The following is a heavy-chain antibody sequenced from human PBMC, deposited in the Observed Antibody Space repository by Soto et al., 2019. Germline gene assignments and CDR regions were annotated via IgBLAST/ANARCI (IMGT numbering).Heavy chain of an antibody. Sequence: SETLSLPSPFFVVSVTVVYYYWTWIRHPPGKGLEWIGYIYSSGRTNYNPSLASRLAMSVNTSRNQFSLRLSSVTAADTAVFYCAREFSNSPEAFDYWGQGALVTVSS. CDR3: AREFSNSPEAFDY. CDR1: VVSVTVVYYY. CDR2: IYSSGRT. V-gene: IGHV4-61*01. J-gene: IGHJ4*02. D-gene: IGHD1-1*01.